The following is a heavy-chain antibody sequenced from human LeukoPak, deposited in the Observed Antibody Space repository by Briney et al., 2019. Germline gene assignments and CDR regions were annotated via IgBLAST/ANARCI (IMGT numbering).Heavy chain of an antibody. J-gene: IGHJ4*02. CDR1: GFTFSTYG. CDR3: AREKQKYSSGWCCLDY. D-gene: IGHD6-19*01. Sequence: PGRSLRLSCAASGFTFSTYGLHWVRQAPGKGLEWVALIWYDGSNKYYADSVKGRFTISRDNSKNTLYLQMNSLRAEDTAVYYCAREKQKYSSGWCCLDYWGQGTLVTVSS. CDR2: IWYDGSNK. V-gene: IGHV3-33*01.